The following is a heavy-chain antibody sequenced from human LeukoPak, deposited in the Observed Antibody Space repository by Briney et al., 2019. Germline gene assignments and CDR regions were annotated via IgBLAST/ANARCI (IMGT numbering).Heavy chain of an antibody. CDR3: ARAPLTTATSDYFDL. V-gene: IGHV4-30-4*01. CDR1: GGSISTNDYF. J-gene: IGHJ4*02. D-gene: IGHD4-17*01. CDR2: IHYSGIT. Sequence: PSETLSLTCTVSGGSISTNDYFWSWIRQSPEKGLERIGYIHYSGITKSNPSLESRLTLSVDTSKNQLSLRLTSVTAADTAVYYCARAPLTTATSDYFDLWGLGTLVTVSS.